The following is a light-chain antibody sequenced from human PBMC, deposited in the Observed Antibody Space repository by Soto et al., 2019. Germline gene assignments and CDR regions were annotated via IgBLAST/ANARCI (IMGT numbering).Light chain of an antibody. V-gene: IGKV1-5*01. CDR1: QSISSW. J-gene: IGKJ1*01. CDR3: QQYNSYPT. CDR2: DAS. Sequence: DIQMTQSPSTLSASVGDRVTITCRASQSISSWLAWYQQKPGKAPKFLIYDASSLESGVPSRFSGSGSGTEFTLPISSLQPDDTATYYCQQYNSYPTFGQGTKVEI.